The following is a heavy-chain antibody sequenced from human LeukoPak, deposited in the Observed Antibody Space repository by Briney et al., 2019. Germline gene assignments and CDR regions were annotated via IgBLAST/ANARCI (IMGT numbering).Heavy chain of an antibody. V-gene: IGHV4-30-4*01. D-gene: IGHD6-19*01. CDR1: GGSISSGDYY. J-gene: IGHJ4*02. Sequence: SETLSLTCTVSGGSISSGDYYWSWIRQPPGKGLEWIGYIYYSGSTYYNPSLKSRVTISVGTSKNQFSLKLSSVTAADTAVYYCARGQISRGPIAVAGYFDYWGQGTLVTVSS. CDR3: ARGQISRGPIAVAGYFDY. CDR2: IYYSGST.